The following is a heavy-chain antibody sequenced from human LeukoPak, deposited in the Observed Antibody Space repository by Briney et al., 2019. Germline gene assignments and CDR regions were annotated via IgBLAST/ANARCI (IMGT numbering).Heavy chain of an antibody. CDR3: ARAGQYYYDSSGYYVSERRIDY. CDR2: IYTSGST. CDR1: GGSISSGSYY. D-gene: IGHD3-22*01. V-gene: IGHV4-61*02. J-gene: IGHJ4*02. Sequence: SQTLSLTCTVSGGSISSGSYYWSWIRQPAGKGLEWIGRIYTSGSTNYNPSLKSRVTISVDTSKNQFSLKLSSVTAADTAVYYCARAGQYYYDSSGYYVSERRIDYWGQGTLVTVSS.